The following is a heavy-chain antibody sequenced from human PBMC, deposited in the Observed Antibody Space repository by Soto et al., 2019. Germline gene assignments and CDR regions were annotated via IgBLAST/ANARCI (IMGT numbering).Heavy chain of an antibody. J-gene: IGHJ6*02. Sequence: SETLSLTCTVSGGSVSGYYWSWIRQSPGKGLEWLGYIFYRGTTKYSPSVKGRVTISVDTSRNQFSLNLSSVTAADTAGYYCTRHAIIPKLQYGMDVWGQGTMVTVSS. D-gene: IGHD3-22*01. CDR2: IFYRGTT. CDR1: GGSVSGYY. CDR3: TRHAIIPKLQYGMDV. V-gene: IGHV4-59*02.